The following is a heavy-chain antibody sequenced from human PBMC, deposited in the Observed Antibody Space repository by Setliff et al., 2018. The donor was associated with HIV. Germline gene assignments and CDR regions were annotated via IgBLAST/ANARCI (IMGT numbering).Heavy chain of an antibody. CDR1: GYSISSRYY. Sequence: PSETLSLTCTVSGYSISSRYYWNWIRQSPGKGLEWIGYVYYSGSTKYSPSLKSRVSISLDPSTKQVSLRLRSVTAADTAVYYCARSLTKQLVLGTSREYCFDSWGLGALVTVSS. CDR3: ARSLTKQLVLGTSREYCFDS. CDR2: VYYSGST. J-gene: IGHJ4*02. V-gene: IGHV4-61*01. D-gene: IGHD6-13*01.